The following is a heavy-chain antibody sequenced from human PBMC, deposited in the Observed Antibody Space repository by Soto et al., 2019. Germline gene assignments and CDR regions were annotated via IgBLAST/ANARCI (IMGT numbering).Heavy chain of an antibody. Sequence: QLQLQESGPGLVKPSETLSLTCTVSGGSISSRNYYWAWIRQPPGKGRKWIGSFYYSGSTYYKPSLNSRVSISVDTSENQFSLKQGSVAAADTAVYYCARPIEGGSSGYYHWGQGTLVTVSS. CDR1: GGSISSRNYY. J-gene: IGHJ5*02. D-gene: IGHD3-22*01. V-gene: IGHV4-39*01. CDR2: FYYSGST. CDR3: ARPIEGGSSGYYH.